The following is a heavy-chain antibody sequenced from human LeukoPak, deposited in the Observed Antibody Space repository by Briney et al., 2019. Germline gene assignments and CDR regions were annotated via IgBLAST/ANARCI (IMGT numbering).Heavy chain of an antibody. J-gene: IGHJ4*02. CDR1: GGSISSSSYY. D-gene: IGHD3-22*01. Sequence: SETLSLTCTVSGGSISSSSYYWGWIRQPPGKGLEWIGSIYYSGSTYYNPSLKSRVTISVDTSKNQFSLKLSSVTAADTAVYYCARDSPVTSGKDYDSSGVYFDYWGQGTLVTVSS. CDR3: ARDSPVTSGKDYDSSGVYFDY. CDR2: IYYSGST. V-gene: IGHV4-39*07.